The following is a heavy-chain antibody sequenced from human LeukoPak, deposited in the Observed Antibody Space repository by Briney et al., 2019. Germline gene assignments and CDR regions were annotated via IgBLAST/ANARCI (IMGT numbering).Heavy chain of an antibody. D-gene: IGHD3-10*01. V-gene: IGHV3-23*01. J-gene: IGHJ4*02. CDR1: GLTFSSYA. CDR2: ISGRGGST. CDR3: AKKGIDSGSGAYYFDY. Sequence: GGSLRLSCAASGLTFSSYAMSWVRQAPGKGLEWDSAISGRGGSTYYADSVKGRFTISRDNSKNTLYLQMNSLRAEDTAVYYCAKKGIDSGSGAYYFDYWGQGTLVTVSS.